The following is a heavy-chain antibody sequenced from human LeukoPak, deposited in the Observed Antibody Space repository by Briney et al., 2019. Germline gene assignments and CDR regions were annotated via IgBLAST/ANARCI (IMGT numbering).Heavy chain of an antibody. J-gene: IGHJ4*02. CDR1: GFTFSNYG. CDR2: ISRNGDNT. V-gene: IGHV3-23*01. D-gene: IGHD1-26*01. Sequence: GGSLRLSCAAAGFTFSNYGMHWVRQAPDKGLEWVSAISRNGDNTYYADSVKGRFTTSRDNSKNTLFLQVNSLRAEDTAVYYCARDDAVGATLVAYWGQGTLVTVSS. CDR3: ARDDAVGATLVAY.